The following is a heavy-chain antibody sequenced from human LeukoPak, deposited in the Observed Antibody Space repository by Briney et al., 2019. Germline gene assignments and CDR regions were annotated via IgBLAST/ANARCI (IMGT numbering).Heavy chain of an antibody. J-gene: IGHJ3*02. CDR2: ISSSSSYI. CDR3: ARGAGYYPPNAFDI. CDR1: GFTFSSYS. Sequence: GGSLRLSCAASGFTFSSYSMNWVRQAPGKGLEWVSSISSSSSYIYYADSVKGRFTISRDNAKSSLYLQMNSLRAEDTAVYYCARGAGYYPPNAFDIWGQGTMVPVSS. D-gene: IGHD3-22*01. V-gene: IGHV3-21*01.